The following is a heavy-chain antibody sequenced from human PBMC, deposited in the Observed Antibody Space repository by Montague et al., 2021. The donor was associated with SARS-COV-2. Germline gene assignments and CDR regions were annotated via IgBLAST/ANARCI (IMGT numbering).Heavy chain of an antibody. D-gene: IGHD1-26*01. CDR3: ARYSYSGTYFGLNDAFDF. CDR2: TCYRSEWYF. CDR1: GDSVSSNNAA. Sequence: CDISGDSVSSNNAAWNWIRQSPSRGLEWLGRTCYRSEWYFDYAISLRGRITINPDTSKNQFSLQLDSVTLDDTAVYYCARYSYSGTYFGLNDAFDFWGQGTLVTVSS. V-gene: IGHV6-1*01. J-gene: IGHJ3*01.